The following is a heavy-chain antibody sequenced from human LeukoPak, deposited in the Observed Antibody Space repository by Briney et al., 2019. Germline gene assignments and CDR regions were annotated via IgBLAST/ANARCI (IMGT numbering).Heavy chain of an antibody. Sequence: SETLSLTCTVSGGSISSYYWSWIRQPPGKGLEWIGYIYYSGSINYNPSLKSRVTISVDTSKNQFSLKLSSVTAADTAVYYCARDRGGTRFDPWGQGTLVTVSS. CDR1: GGSISSYY. CDR3: ARDRGGTRFDP. V-gene: IGHV4-59*01. CDR2: IYYSGSI. J-gene: IGHJ5*02. D-gene: IGHD1-1*01.